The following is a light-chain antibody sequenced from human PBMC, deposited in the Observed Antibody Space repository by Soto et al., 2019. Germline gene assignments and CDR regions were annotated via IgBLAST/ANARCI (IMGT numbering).Light chain of an antibody. CDR1: QSISSW. CDR2: DAS. J-gene: IGKJ2*01. Sequence: IQMTQSPSTLSASVGDRVTITCRASQSISSWLAWYQEKPGKAPKLLIYDASSLESGVPSRISGSGSGTEFTLTISSLQPDDFATYYCQQYNSYWYTFGQGTKLEIK. V-gene: IGKV1-5*01. CDR3: QQYNSYWYT.